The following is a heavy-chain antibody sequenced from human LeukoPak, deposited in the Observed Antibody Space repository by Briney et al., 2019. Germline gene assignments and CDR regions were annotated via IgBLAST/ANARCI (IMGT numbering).Heavy chain of an antibody. Sequence: GASVKVSCKASGYTFTSYDINWVRQATGQGLEWMGWMNPNSGNTGYAQKFRGRVTITRNTSISTAYMELSSLRSEDTAVYYCARGLRDSGSGDYWGQGTLVTVSS. CDR1: GYTFTSYD. CDR3: ARGLRDSGSGDY. J-gene: IGHJ4*02. D-gene: IGHD3-10*01. V-gene: IGHV1-8*03. CDR2: MNPNSGNT.